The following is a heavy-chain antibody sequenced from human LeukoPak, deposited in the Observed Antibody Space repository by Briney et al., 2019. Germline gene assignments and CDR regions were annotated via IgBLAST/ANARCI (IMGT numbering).Heavy chain of an antibody. CDR3: ARDNSGWWRGVDY. Sequence: GASVKVSCKASGYTFTGYYMHWVRQAPGQGLEWMGWINPNSGGTNYAQKFQGWVTMTRDTSISTAYMELSRLRSDDTAVYYCARDNSGWWRGVDYWGQGTLVTVSS. CDR2: INPNSGGT. D-gene: IGHD6-19*01. V-gene: IGHV1-2*04. J-gene: IGHJ4*02. CDR1: GYTFTGYY.